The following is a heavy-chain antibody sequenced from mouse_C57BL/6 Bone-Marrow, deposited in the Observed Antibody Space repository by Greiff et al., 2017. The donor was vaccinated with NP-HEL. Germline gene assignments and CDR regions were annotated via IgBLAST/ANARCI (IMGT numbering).Heavy chain of an antibody. J-gene: IGHJ2*01. CDR3: ARRGGYFDY. CDR1: GYTFTSYG. Sequence: VQLQLSGAELARPGASVKLSCKASGYTFTSYGISWVKQRTGQGLEWIGEIYPRSGNTYYNEKFKGKATLTADKSSSTAYMELRSLTSEDSAVYFCARRGGYFDYWGQGTTLTVSS. CDR2: IYPRSGNT. V-gene: IGHV1-81*01.